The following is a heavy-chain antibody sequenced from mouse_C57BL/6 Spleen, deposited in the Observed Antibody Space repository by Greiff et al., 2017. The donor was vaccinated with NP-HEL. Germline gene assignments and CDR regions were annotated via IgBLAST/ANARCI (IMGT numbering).Heavy chain of an antibody. Sequence: EVKLVESGGGLVKPGGSLKLSCAASGFTFSSYTMSWVRQTPEKRLEWVATISGGGGNTYYPDSVKGRFTISRDNAKNTLYLQMSSLRSEDTALYYCARRGTTVVAPYAMDYWGKGTSVTVSS. J-gene: IGHJ4*01. V-gene: IGHV5-9*01. CDR3: ARRGTTVVAPYAMDY. CDR2: ISGGGGNT. CDR1: GFTFSSYT. D-gene: IGHD1-1*01.